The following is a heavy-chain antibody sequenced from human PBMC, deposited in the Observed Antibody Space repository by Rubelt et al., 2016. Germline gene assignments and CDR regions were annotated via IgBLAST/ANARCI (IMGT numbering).Heavy chain of an antibody. J-gene: IGHJ3*02. V-gene: IGHV3-21*01. CDR3: ARVLHDSVHDAFDN. CDR2: ISSSSSYI. D-gene: IGHD5/OR15-5a*01. CDR1: GFTFSSYS. Sequence: EVQLVESGGGLIQPGGSLRLSCAASGFTFSSYSMNWVRQAPGKGLEWVSSISSSSSYIYYADSVKGRFTISRDNAKNSVVVQMIDLGAEDTAVYYCARVLHDSVHDAFDNWGQGTVVTVSS.